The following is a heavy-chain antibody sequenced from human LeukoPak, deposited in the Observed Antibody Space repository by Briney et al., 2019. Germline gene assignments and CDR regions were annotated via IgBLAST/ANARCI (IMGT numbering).Heavy chain of an antibody. V-gene: IGHV3-11*03. CDR3: ARRWFGGPDY. CDR2: ITGSTYT. D-gene: IGHD3-10*01. CDR1: GFTFSDYY. J-gene: IGHJ4*02. Sequence: GGSLRLSCVASGFTFSDYYMSWIRQAPGKGLEWVSYITGSTYTNYADSVKGRFTISRDDAKNSLYLQMDSLRAEDTAVYYCARRWFGGPDYWGQGTLVTVSS.